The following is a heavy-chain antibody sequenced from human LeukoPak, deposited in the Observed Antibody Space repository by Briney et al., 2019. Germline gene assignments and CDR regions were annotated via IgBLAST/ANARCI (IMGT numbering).Heavy chain of an antibody. J-gene: IGHJ4*02. CDR1: GYTFTDYY. CDR2: VDPEDGET. CDR3: ATVGGSYSDY. V-gene: IGHV1-69-2*01. D-gene: IGHD1-26*01. Sequence: ASVRISFKVSGYTFTDYYMHWVHQAPGKGVEWRGLVDPEDGETIYAEKFQGRVTLTADTSTDTAYMELSSLRSEDTAVYYCATVGGSYSDYWGQGTLVTVSS.